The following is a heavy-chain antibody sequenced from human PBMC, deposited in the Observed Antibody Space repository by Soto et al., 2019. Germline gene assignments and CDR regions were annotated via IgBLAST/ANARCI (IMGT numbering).Heavy chain of an antibody. CDR3: AKDDDDYTFDY. CDR2: ISVSGGST. Sequence: PGGSLRLSCAASGFTFSSYAMSWVRQTPGKGLEWVSGISVSGGSTYYADSVKGRFTISRDNSKNTLFLHMNSLRAEDTAVYYCAKDDDDYTFDYWGQGTLVTVS. J-gene: IGHJ4*02. D-gene: IGHD4-4*01. V-gene: IGHV3-23*01. CDR1: GFTFSSYA.